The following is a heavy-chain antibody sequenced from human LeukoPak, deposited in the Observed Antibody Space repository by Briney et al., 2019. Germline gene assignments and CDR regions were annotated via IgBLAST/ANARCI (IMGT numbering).Heavy chain of an antibody. CDR2: TSGCGGRT. J-gene: IGHJ3*02. Sequence: GGSLRLSCAASGFTFSSYAMSWVRQAPGKGLEWVSGTSGCGGRTNYADSVKGRFTISRDNSKNTLSLQMNSLRAEDTAVYYCAKVYYYDTDAFDIWGQGTMVTVSS. CDR1: GFTFSSYA. V-gene: IGHV3-23*01. CDR3: AKVYYYDTDAFDI. D-gene: IGHD3-22*01.